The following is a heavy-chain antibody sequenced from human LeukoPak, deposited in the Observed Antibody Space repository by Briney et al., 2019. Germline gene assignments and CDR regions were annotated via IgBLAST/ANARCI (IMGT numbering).Heavy chain of an antibody. Sequence: SETLSLTCTVSGGSISSSSYYWGWIRQPPGKGLEWIGSIYYSGSTYYNPSLKSRVTISVDTSKNQFSLKLSSVTAADTAVYYCARVWVPPKLGYDSSGYFPSLYFELWGRGTLVTVSS. CDR2: IYYSGST. CDR1: GGSISSSSYY. D-gene: IGHD3-22*01. V-gene: IGHV4-39*07. J-gene: IGHJ2*01. CDR3: ARVWVPPKLGYDSSGYFPSLYFEL.